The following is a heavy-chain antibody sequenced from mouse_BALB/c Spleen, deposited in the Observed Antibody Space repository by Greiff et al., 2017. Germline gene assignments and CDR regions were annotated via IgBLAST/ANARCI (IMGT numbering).Heavy chain of an antibody. V-gene: IGHV1S29*02. CDR3: ARPNRPYYFDY. CDR1: GYTFTDYN. Sequence: VQLKESGPELVKPGASVKISCKASGYTFTDYNMHWVKQSHGKSLEWIGYIYPYNGGTGYNQKFRSKATLTVDNSSSTAYMELRSLTSEDSAVYYCARPNRPYYFDYWGQGTTLTVSS. CDR2: IYPYNGGT. J-gene: IGHJ2*01.